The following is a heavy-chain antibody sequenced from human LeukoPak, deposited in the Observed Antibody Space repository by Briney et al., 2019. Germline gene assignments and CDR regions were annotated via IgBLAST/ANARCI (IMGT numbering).Heavy chain of an antibody. D-gene: IGHD6-13*01. J-gene: IGHJ6*03. CDR3: AKDATAVVGTVYMDV. Sequence: GGSLRLSCAASGFTFSDYYMSWIRQAPGKGLEWVSYISSSGSTTYYADSVTGRFTISKDNAKNSLYLQMDSLRAEDTAVYYCAKDATAVVGTVYMDVWGKGTTVTISS. CDR2: ISSSGSTT. V-gene: IGHV3-11*04. CDR1: GFTFSDYY.